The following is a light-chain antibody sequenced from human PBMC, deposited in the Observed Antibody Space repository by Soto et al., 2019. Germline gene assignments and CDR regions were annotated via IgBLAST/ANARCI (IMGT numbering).Light chain of an antibody. V-gene: IGKV3-15*01. CDR2: GAS. Sequence: IVMTQSPATLSVSPGERVTLSCRASQSVSSNLAWYQQKPGQAPRLLIYGASTRATGIPARFSGGGSGTEFTLTISSLQSEDFAVYYCQQYNNWPPHTFGQGTKLEIK. CDR1: QSVSSN. CDR3: QQYNNWPPHT. J-gene: IGKJ2*01.